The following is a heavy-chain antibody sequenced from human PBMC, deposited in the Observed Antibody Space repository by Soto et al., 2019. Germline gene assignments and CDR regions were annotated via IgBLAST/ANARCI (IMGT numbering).Heavy chain of an antibody. D-gene: IGHD2-2*01. V-gene: IGHV4-31*03. CDR3: ARGGGSTKVDS. Sequence: QVQLQESGPGLVKPSQTLSLTCTVSGGSITSSGYYWSWIRQHPGEGLEWIGFTSNSGSNSYNPSLKSRVTISVDASSCQFSLILKSVTAADAAVYYCARGGGSTKVDSWGQGTLVTVSP. CDR1: GGSITSSGYY. J-gene: IGHJ4*02. CDR2: TSNSGSN.